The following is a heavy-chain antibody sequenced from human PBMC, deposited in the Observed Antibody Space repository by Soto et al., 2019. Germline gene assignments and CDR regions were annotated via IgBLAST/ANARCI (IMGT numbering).Heavy chain of an antibody. CDR1: GGSISSGNYY. V-gene: IGHV4-30-4*01. J-gene: IGHJ4*02. CDR2: ISYSGTT. Sequence: SETLSLTCTVSGGSISSGNYYWSWIRQPPGKGLEWIGFISYSGTTHYSASLRSRVSLSVDTSKNQFSLDLSSVTAADTAVYYCATMGTPVTGLYYFDYWGQGTLVT. CDR3: ATMGTPVTGLYYFDY. D-gene: IGHD4-17*01.